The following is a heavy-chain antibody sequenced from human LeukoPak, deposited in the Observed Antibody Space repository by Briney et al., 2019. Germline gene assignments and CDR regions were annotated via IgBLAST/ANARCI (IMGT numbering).Heavy chain of an antibody. CDR1: GFTFSTFA. Sequence: PGRSLRLSCAASGFTFSTFAMTWVRQAPGKGLEWVSGVVGGGTTYYADSVKGRFTLSKDNSKKTVYLQMNSLRVEDTAIYYCAKDLHYNDGRWEFDPWGQGTLVTVSS. J-gene: IGHJ5*02. V-gene: IGHV3-23*01. CDR2: VVGGGTT. CDR3: AKDLHYNDGRWEFDP. D-gene: IGHD5-24*01.